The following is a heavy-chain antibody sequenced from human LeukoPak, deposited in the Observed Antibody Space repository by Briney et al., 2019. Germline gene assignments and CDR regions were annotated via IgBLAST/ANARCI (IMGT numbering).Heavy chain of an antibody. V-gene: IGHV3-7*04. CDR2: IKQDGSKK. Sequence: GGSLRLSCTASGFPFSSYWMTWVRQAPGKGLEWVANIKQDGSKKSYVDSVKGRFTISRDNAKNSLYLQMNSLRAEDTAIYYCTRVGYIDEGIDYWGQGTLVTVSS. J-gene: IGHJ4*02. CDR3: TRVGYIDEGIDY. D-gene: IGHD5-24*01. CDR1: GFPFSSYW.